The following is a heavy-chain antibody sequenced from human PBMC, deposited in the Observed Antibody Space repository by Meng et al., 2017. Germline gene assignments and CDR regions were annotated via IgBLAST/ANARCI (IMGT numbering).Heavy chain of an antibody. D-gene: IGHD2-15*01. CDR2: IYHSGST. J-gene: IGHJ4*02. Sequence: QGPLHGPGPGRVNPSGTLALTCAVSGASIRSSNWWSWVRQPPGKGLEWIGEIYHSGSTNYNPSLKSRVTISVDKSKNQFSLKLSSVTAADTAVYYCARVVAATTLFLDYWGQGTLVTVSS. V-gene: IGHV4-4*02. CDR3: ARVVAATTLFLDY. CDR1: GASIRSSNW.